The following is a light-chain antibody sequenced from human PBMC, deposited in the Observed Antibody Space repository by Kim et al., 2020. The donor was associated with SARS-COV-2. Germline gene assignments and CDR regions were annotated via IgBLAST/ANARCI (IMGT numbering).Light chain of an antibody. Sequence: EVVMTQSPATLSVSPGERATLSCRASQSVSTDLAWYQQKSGQAPRLLIYGASTRATGIPARFSGSGSGTEFTLTISGLQSEDLAVYYCQQYKNWHPFTFGQGTRLEIK. CDR2: GAS. J-gene: IGKJ5*01. CDR3: QQYKNWHPFT. CDR1: QSVSTD. V-gene: IGKV3D-15*01.